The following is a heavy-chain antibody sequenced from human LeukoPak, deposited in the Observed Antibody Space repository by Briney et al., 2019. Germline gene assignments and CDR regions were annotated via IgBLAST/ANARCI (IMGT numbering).Heavy chain of an antibody. CDR3: VKSVYHSGNF. D-gene: IGHD3-10*01. V-gene: IGHV3-23*01. J-gene: IGHJ4*02. Sequence: GGSLRLSCAAWGFTIWTYGKRGVRQAPGKGLEWVSSISGGTTYYADSVKGRFTTSRDTSKNTVYLQMNSLRAEDTAVYYWVKSVYHSGNFWGQGTLVTVSS. CDR2: ISGGTT. CDR1: GFTIWTYG.